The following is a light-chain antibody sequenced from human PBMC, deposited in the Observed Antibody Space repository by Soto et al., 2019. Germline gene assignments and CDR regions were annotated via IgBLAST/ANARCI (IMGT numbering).Light chain of an antibody. CDR2: GAS. J-gene: IGKJ1*01. CDR1: QSVSSTY. CDR3: KQHGSSPIS. Sequence: EIVLTQSPGTLSLSPGERATLSCRASQSVSSTYLAWYQQKPGQAPRLLIYGASSRTTGIPDKFSDSGFGTDFTVTISTLETADFPGYASKQHGSSPISSGQGTKVDTK. V-gene: IGKV3-20*01.